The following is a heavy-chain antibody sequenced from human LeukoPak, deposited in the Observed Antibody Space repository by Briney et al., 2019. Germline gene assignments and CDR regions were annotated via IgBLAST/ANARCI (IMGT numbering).Heavy chain of an antibody. J-gene: IGHJ4*02. CDR3: VRYVEMATTTGLDY. CDR2: IWNDGNNK. Sequence: GGYLRLSCAASGFTFSRYGMHWVRQAPGQGVEGVAVIWNDGNNKYYADSVKGRFAISRGNSKNTLYLQMHRLRAEDTAIYYCVRYVEMATTTGLDYWGQGTLVTVSS. D-gene: IGHD5-24*01. V-gene: IGHV3-33*01. CDR1: GFTFSRYG.